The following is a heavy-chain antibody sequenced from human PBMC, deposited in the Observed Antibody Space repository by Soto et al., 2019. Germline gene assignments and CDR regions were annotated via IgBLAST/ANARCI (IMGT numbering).Heavy chain of an antibody. Sequence: EVQLVESGGGLVQPGESLRLSCAASGFTVSNYHMTWVRQAPGKGLEWVSAVYADGATSHADSVKDRFTVSRDNSRNTLNLKRSGLRAEDTALYSWARWGGGLDYWGQGTLVTVSS. D-gene: IGHD3-16*01. CDR3: ARWGGGLDY. CDR1: GFTVSNYH. V-gene: IGHV3-66*01. CDR2: VYADGAT. J-gene: IGHJ4*02.